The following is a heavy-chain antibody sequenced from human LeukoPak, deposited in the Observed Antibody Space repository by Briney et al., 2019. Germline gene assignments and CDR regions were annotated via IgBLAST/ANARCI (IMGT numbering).Heavy chain of an antibody. CDR2: IYHSGST. CDR1: GGSISSGGYS. V-gene: IGHV4-30-2*01. J-gene: IGHJ4*02. Sequence: SETLSLTCAVSGGSISSGGYSWSWIRQPPGTGLEWIGYIYHSGSTYYNPSLKSRVTISVDRSKNQFSLKLSSVTAADTAVYYCAREVAATPYYFDYWGQETLVTVSS. CDR3: AREVAATPYYFDY. D-gene: IGHD2-15*01.